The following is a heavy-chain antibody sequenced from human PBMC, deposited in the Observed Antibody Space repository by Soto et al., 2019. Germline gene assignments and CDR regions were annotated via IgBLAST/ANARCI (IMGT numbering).Heavy chain of an antibody. CDR1: GGSISSSSYY. V-gene: IGHV4-39*01. Sequence: QLQLQESGPGLVKPSETLSLTCTVSGGSISSSSYYWGWIRQPPGKGLEWIGSIYYSGSTYYNPSLKSRVTISVDTSKNQFSLKLSSVPAADTAVYYCARQRPLSGYEDYYYGMDVWGQGTTVTVSS. CDR2: IYYSGST. D-gene: IGHD5-12*01. J-gene: IGHJ6*02. CDR3: ARQRPLSGYEDYYYGMDV.